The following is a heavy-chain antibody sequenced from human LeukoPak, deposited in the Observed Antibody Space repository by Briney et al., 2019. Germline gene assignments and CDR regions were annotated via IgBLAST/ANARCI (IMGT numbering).Heavy chain of an antibody. CDR2: IYHSGST. CDR3: ARRGYCSGGSCFPFDY. Sequence: ASGTLSLTCAASGGSISSSNWWSWVRQPPGKGLEWIGEIYHSGSTNYNPSLKSRVTISVDRSKNQFSLRLSSVTAADTAVYYCARRGYCSGGSCFPFDYWGQGTLVTVSS. CDR1: GGSISSSNW. J-gene: IGHJ4*02. V-gene: IGHV4-4*02. D-gene: IGHD2-15*01.